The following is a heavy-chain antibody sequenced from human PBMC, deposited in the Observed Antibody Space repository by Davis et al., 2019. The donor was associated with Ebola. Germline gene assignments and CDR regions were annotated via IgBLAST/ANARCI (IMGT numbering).Heavy chain of an antibody. CDR3: ARDTLHYDFWSGYYTVIGNWFDP. CDR2: INSDGSGT. J-gene: IGHJ5*02. D-gene: IGHD3-3*01. V-gene: IGHV3-74*01. Sequence: GESLKISCAASGFTFSSYWMHWVRQAPGKGLVWVSRINSDGSGTSYADSVKGRFTISRDNAKNTLYLQMNSLRAEDTAVYYCARDTLHYDFWSGYYTVIGNWFDPWGQGTLVTVSS. CDR1: GFTFSSYW.